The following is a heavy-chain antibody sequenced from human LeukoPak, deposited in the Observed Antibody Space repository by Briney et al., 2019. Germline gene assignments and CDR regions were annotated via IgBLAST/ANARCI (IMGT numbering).Heavy chain of an antibody. Sequence: GGSLRLSCAASGFTFSSYNMNWVRQAPGKGLEWVSSISSSSSYIYYADSVRGRFTISRDNSKNTLYLQMNSLRAEDTAVYYCASARPTSSWTAFDIWGQGTMVTVSS. CDR2: ISSSSSYI. V-gene: IGHV3-21*01. CDR1: GFTFSSYN. J-gene: IGHJ3*02. CDR3: ASARPTSSWTAFDI. D-gene: IGHD6-13*01.